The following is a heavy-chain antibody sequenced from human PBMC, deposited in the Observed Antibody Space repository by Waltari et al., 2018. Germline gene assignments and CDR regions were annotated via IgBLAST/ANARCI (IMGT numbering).Heavy chain of an antibody. CDR3: ATAIVQGVIRGYYYYGMDV. Sequence: QVQLVQSGAEVKKPGASVKVSCKVSGYTLHELSMHWVRRAPGKELEWMGGFDPEDGETIYAQKFQGRVTRTEDTSTDTAYMELSSLRSEDTAVYYCATAIVQGVIRGYYYYGMDVWGQGTTVTVSS. CDR2: FDPEDGET. J-gene: IGHJ6*02. CDR1: GYTLHELS. D-gene: IGHD3-10*01. V-gene: IGHV1-24*01.